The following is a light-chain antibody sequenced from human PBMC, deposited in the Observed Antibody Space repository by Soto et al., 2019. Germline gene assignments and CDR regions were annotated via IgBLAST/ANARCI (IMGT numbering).Light chain of an antibody. Sequence: QSAPTQPASVSGSPGQSITISCTGTSSDVGAYDYVSWYQQHPDKAPKLMIYEVSYRPSGVSNRFSGSKSVNTATLTISGLQAEDEADYYCSSYTTSSTRVFGTGTKLTVL. J-gene: IGLJ1*01. V-gene: IGLV2-14*03. CDR3: SSYTTSSTRV. CDR2: EVS. CDR1: SSDVGAYDY.